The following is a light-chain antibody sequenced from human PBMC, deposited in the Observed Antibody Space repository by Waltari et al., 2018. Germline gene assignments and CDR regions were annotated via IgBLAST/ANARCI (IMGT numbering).Light chain of an antibody. J-gene: IGKJ1*01. CDR1: QSVSKY. CDR2: AAS. CDR3: QNHERLPAT. Sequence: EVVLTQSPGTLSLSPGERATLSCRASQSVSKYLAWYQQRPGQAPRLLIYAASTRATGVPDRFSGSAVGTDFSLTISRLDPEDFAVYYCQNHERLPATFGQGTKVEIK. V-gene: IGKV3-20*01.